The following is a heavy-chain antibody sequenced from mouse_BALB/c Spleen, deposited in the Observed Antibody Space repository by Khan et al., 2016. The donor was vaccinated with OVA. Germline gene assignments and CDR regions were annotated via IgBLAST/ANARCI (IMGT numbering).Heavy chain of an antibody. D-gene: IGHD2-1*01. Sequence: EVQLQESGPSLVKPSQTLSLTCSVSGDSITSGYWNWIRKFPGNKLEYMGYISYSGSIYYSPSLKSRISITRDTSKNQYYLQLNSVTTEDTASSCCARFGNYVWFAYWGQGTLVTVSA. CDR1: GDSITSGY. J-gene: IGHJ3*01. CDR3: ARFGNYVWFAY. CDR2: ISYSGSI. V-gene: IGHV3-8*02.